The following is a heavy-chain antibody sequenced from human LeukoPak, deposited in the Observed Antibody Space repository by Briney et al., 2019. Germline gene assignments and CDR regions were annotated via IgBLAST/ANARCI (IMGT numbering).Heavy chain of an antibody. D-gene: IGHD3-16*02. J-gene: IGHJ6*02. CDR1: GFTVSSNY. V-gene: IGHV3-53*01. Sequence: GSLRLSCAASGFTVSSNYMSWVRQAPGKGLEWVSVIYSGGSTYYADSVKGRFTISRDNSKNTLYLQMNSLRAEDTAVCYCARDRYDDGYYYGMDVWGQGTTVTVSS. CDR2: IYSGGST. CDR3: ARDRYDDGYYYGMDV.